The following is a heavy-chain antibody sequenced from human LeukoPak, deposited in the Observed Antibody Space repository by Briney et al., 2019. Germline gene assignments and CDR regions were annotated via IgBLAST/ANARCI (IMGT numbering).Heavy chain of an antibody. Sequence: SETLSLTCAVYGEYFSTYYYSWIRQPPGKGLEWIGEINHSGSTNYNPSLKSRLTISVDMSKKQFFLRLSSVTAADTAVYYCARERGYSSSWWDYWGQGTLVTVSS. V-gene: IGHV4-34*01. D-gene: IGHD6-13*01. J-gene: IGHJ4*02. CDR3: ARERGYSSSWWDY. CDR1: GEYFSTYY. CDR2: INHSGST.